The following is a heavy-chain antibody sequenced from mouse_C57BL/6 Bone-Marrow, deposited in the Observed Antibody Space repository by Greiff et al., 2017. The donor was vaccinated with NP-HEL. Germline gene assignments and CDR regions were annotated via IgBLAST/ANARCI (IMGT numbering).Heavy chain of an antibody. J-gene: IGHJ4*01. D-gene: IGHD1-1*02. V-gene: IGHV14-3*01. CDR1: GFNFKNTY. Sequence: VQLQQSVAELVRPGASVKLSCTASGFNFKNTYMHWVKQRPEQGLEWIGRIDPANGNTKYAPKFQGKATITADTSSNTAYLQLSSLTSEDTAIYYCASREVAPYAMDYWGQGTSVTVSS. CDR3: ASREVAPYAMDY. CDR2: IDPANGNT.